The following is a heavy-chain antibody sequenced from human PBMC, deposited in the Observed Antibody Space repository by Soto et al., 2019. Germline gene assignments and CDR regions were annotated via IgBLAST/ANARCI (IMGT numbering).Heavy chain of an antibody. V-gene: IGHV1-2*04. CDR3: ARGPDSSGYYYSTLEY. J-gene: IGHJ4*02. Sequence: QVQLVQSGAEVKKPGASVKVSCKASGYTFTSYYMHWVRQAPGQGLEWMGWINPNSGGTNYAQKFQGWVTMTRDTSISTAYMELSRLRSDDTAVYYCARGPDSSGYYYSTLEYWGQGTLVTVSS. CDR1: GYTFTSYY. D-gene: IGHD3-22*01. CDR2: INPNSGGT.